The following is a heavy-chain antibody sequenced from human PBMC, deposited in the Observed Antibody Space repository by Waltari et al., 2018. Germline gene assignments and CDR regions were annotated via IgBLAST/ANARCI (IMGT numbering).Heavy chain of an antibody. CDR3: ARVDSSGYYWGGYYYGMDV. Sequence: QVQLQESGPGLVKPSETLSLPCTVSGGSISSYYWSWIRQPPGKGLEWIGYIYYSGSTNYNPSLKSRVTRSVDTSKNQFSLKLSSVTAADTAVYYCARVDSSGYYWGGYYYGMDVWGQGTTVTVSS. D-gene: IGHD3-22*01. CDR2: IYYSGST. J-gene: IGHJ6*02. CDR1: GGSISSYY. V-gene: IGHV4-59*01.